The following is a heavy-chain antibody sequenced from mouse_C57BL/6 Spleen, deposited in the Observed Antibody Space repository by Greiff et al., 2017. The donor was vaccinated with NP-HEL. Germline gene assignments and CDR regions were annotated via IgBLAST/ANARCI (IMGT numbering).Heavy chain of an antibody. D-gene: IGHD2-1*01. V-gene: IGHV1-7*01. CDR3: ARSGGNYLYYFDY. CDR1: GYTFTSYW. CDR2: INPSSGYT. J-gene: IGHJ2*01. Sequence: QVHVKQSGAELAKPGASVKLSCKASGYTFTSYWMHWVKQRPGQGLEWIGYINPSSGYTKYNQKFKDKATLTADKSSSTAYMQLSSLTYEDSAVYYCARSGGNYLYYFDYWGQGTTLTVSS.